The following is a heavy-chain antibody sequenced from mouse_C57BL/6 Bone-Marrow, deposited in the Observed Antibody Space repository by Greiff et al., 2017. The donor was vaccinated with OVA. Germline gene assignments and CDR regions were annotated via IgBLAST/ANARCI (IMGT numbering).Heavy chain of an antibody. CDR2: ISYDGSN. J-gene: IGHJ3*01. D-gene: IGHD2-4*01. Sequence: EVKLMESGPGLVKPSQSLSLTCSVTGYSITSGYYWNWIRQFPGNKLEWMGYISYDGSNNYNPSLKNRISITRDTSKNQFFLKLNSVTTEDTATYYCAREKDYDAAWFAYWGQGTLVTVSA. V-gene: IGHV3-6*01. CDR3: AREKDYDAAWFAY. CDR1: GYSITSGYY.